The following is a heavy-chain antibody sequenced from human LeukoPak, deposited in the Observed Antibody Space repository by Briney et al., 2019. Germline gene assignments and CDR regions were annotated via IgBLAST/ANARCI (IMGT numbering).Heavy chain of an antibody. J-gene: IGHJ4*02. CDR3: AKVDNYGYGFLDF. CDR1: GFSFSNYW. D-gene: IGHD5-18*01. Sequence: GGSLRLSCAASGFSFSNYWMDWIRQAPAKGLEWVGSTKPDGSEKYYVDSVKGRFTISRDNAKNSLDLQMNSLRAEDTAVYYCAKVDNYGYGFLDFWGQGTLVTVSS. V-gene: IGHV3-7*01. CDR2: TKPDGSEK.